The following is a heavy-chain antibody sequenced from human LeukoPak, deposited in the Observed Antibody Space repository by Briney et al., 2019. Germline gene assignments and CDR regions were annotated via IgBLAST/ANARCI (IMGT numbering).Heavy chain of an antibody. CDR3: ARVADLSLPAAILFDY. Sequence: PGGSLRLSCAASGFNFSYYWMTWVRQAPGKGLEWVANIKHDGSEKYYVDSVKGRFTISRDNAKNSLYLQMNSLRAEDTAVYFCARVADLSLPAAILFDYWGQGSLVTVSS. V-gene: IGHV3-7*01. D-gene: IGHD2-2*02. J-gene: IGHJ4*02. CDR1: GFNFSYYW. CDR2: IKHDGSEK.